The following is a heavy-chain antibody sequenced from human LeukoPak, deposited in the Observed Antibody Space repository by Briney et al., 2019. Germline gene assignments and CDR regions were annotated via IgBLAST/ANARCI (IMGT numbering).Heavy chain of an antibody. D-gene: IGHD3-22*01. J-gene: IGHJ4*02. CDR2: ISDSGST. V-gene: IGHV4-59*11. CDR3: ARGYDSSAYYPFNY. CDR1: GGSLSTHH. Sequence: SETLSVTCVVSGGSLSTHHWSWIRQSPGRGLEWIGYISDSGSTNYNPSLKSRVTISVDTSKNLFSLMLSSVTAADTAVYYCARGYDSSAYYPFNYWGQGTLVTVSS.